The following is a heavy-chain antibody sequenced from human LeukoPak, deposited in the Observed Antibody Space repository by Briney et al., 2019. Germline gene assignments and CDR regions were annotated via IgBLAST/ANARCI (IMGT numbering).Heavy chain of an antibody. D-gene: IGHD6-13*01. J-gene: IGHJ3*02. V-gene: IGHV3-48*03. CDR2: ISSSGSTI. CDR1: GFTFSSYE. CDR3: AGSWSPYDAFDI. Sequence: GGSLRLSCAASGFTFSSYEMNWVRQAPGKGLEWVSYISSSGSTIYYADSVKGRFTISRDNAKNSLYLQMNSLRAEDTAVYYCAGSWSPYDAFDIWGQGTMVTVSS.